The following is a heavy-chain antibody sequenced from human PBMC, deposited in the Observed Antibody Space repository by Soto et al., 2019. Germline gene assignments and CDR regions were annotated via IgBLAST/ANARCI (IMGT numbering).Heavy chain of an antibody. CDR3: ARQYYDYIWFDP. D-gene: IGHD3-16*01. CDR2: INHSVNT. Sequence: QVQLQQWGAGLLQPSETLSLTCAVYGESFSSYYWSWIRQPPGKGLEWIGEINHSVNTNYNPSLKSRVTMSVDTSKNQFSLRLSSVTAADTAVYYCARQYYDYIWFDPWGQGTLVTVSS. CDR1: GESFSSYY. V-gene: IGHV4-34*01. J-gene: IGHJ5*02.